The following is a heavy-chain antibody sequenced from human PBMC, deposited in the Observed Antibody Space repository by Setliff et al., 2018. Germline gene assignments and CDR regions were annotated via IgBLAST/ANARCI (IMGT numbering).Heavy chain of an antibody. CDR3: ARVGPYYYGSGSS. Sequence: SETLSLTCTVSGGSISSGSYYWSWIRQPAGKGLEWIGYIYYSGSTNYNPSLKSRVTISVDTSKNQFSLKLSSVTAADTAVYYCARVGPYYYGSGSSWGQGTLVTVSS. V-gene: IGHV4-61*10. CDR2: IYYSGST. D-gene: IGHD3-10*01. J-gene: IGHJ5*02. CDR1: GGSISSGSYY.